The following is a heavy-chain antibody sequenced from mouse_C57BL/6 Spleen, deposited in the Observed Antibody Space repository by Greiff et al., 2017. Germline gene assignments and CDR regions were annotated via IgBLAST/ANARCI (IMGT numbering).Heavy chain of an antibody. V-gene: IGHV1-9*01. CDR3: ARSIYYYGSSSFAY. CDR1: GYTFTGYW. J-gene: IGHJ3*01. CDR2: ILPGSGST. Sequence: VQLQQSGAELMKPGASVKLSCKATGYTFTGYWIEWVKQRPGHGLEWIGGILPGSGSTKYNEQFKGKATFTADTSSNTAYMQLCSLTTEDSAIYYCARSIYYYGSSSFAYWGQGTLVTVSA. D-gene: IGHD1-1*01.